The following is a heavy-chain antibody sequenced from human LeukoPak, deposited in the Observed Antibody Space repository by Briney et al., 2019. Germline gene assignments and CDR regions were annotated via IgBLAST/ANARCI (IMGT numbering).Heavy chain of an antibody. CDR2: IYPGDSDT. J-gene: IGHJ4*02. Sequence: GESLKISCKGSGYSFTSYWIGWVRQMSGKGLEWMGIIYPGDSDTRYSPSFQGQVTISADKSISTAYLQWSSLKASDTAMYYCARLRGYYDSSGYYHPRGFFDYWGQGTLVTVSS. CDR1: GYSFTSYW. D-gene: IGHD3-22*01. V-gene: IGHV5-51*01. CDR3: ARLRGYYDSSGYYHPRGFFDY.